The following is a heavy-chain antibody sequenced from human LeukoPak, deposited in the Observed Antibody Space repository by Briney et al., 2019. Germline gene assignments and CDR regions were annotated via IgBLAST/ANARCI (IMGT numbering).Heavy chain of an antibody. Sequence: PSETLSLTCAVSGGSISSSSYCWGWIRQPPGKGLEWVVSICYSGSTYYNPSRKGPLSVSVDTSKNQLSLNMSSVHAADTAVYYCAGGLDEELRFLAWLLYRAAIDYWGQGTLVTVSS. D-gene: IGHD3-3*01. V-gene: IGHV4-39*01. CDR3: AGGLDEELRFLAWLLYRAAIDY. J-gene: IGHJ4*02. CDR2: ICYSGST. CDR1: GGSISSSSYC.